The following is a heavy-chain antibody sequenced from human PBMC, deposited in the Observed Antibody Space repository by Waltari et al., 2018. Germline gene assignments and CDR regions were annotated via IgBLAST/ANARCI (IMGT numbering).Heavy chain of an antibody. J-gene: IGHJ6*03. CDR1: GFTFSSYA. Sequence: EVQLVESGGGLVQPGGSLRLSCAASGFTFSSYAMSWVRQAPGKGMTWVAAISGSVGSTYYADSGKGRFTISRDNSKNTLYLQMNSLRAEDTAVYYCAKGSGIIAASGGRGYYYYYMDVWGKGTTVTVSS. V-gene: IGHV3-23*04. CDR2: ISGSVGST. D-gene: IGHD6-13*01. CDR3: AKGSGIIAASGGRGYYYYYMDV.